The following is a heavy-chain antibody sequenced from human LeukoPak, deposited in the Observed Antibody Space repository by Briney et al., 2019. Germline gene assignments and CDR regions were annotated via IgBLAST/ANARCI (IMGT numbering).Heavy chain of an antibody. CDR3: ARVPGATRYFDY. CDR1: GGSISSYY. CDR2: IHYSVST. V-gene: IGHV4-59*01. Sequence: PSETLSLTCIVSGGSISSYYWSWIRQPPGKGLEWIGYIHYSVSTNYNPSLKSRVTISVDTSRNQFSLNLNSVTAADTAVYFCARVPGATRYFDYWGQGTLVSVSS. J-gene: IGHJ4*02. D-gene: IGHD1-26*01.